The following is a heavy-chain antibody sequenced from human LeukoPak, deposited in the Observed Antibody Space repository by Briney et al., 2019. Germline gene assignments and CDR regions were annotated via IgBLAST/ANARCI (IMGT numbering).Heavy chain of an antibody. D-gene: IGHD1-26*01. J-gene: IGHJ6*02. CDR2: IYPGDSDT. Sequence: GESLKISCEGSGYSFTNYWIGWVRQMPGKGLEWMGIIYPGDSDTRYSPSFQGQVTISADKSINTAYLQWSSLKASDTAMYYCARHIYSGSYFNYYGMDVWGQGTTVTVSS. V-gene: IGHV5-51*01. CDR1: GYSFTNYW. CDR3: ARHIYSGSYFNYYGMDV.